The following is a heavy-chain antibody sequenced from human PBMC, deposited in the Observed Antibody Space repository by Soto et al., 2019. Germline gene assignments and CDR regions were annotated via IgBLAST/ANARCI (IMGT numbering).Heavy chain of an antibody. CDR3: TPWGDYYSYGMDV. CDR2: IRSKSNGYAT. V-gene: IGHV3-73*02. D-gene: IGHD3-16*01. CDR1: GFTFTESA. Sequence: EVQLVESGGGLVQPGGSLKLSCAASGFTFTESAIHWVRQTSGTGLEWVGRIRSKSNGYATAYAASVKGRFTISRDDSVNTAYLLMNSLKTDDPAVSYCTPWGDYYSYGMDVWGKGTTVTVSS. J-gene: IGHJ6*04.